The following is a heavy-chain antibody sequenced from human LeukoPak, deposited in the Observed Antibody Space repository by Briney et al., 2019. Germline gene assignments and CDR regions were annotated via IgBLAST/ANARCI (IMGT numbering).Heavy chain of an antibody. CDR1: GFTFSSYW. CDR3: ARERGLWLLDY. D-gene: IGHD5-24*01. J-gene: IGHJ4*02. Sequence: GGSLRLSCEASGFTFSSYWMYWVRQAPGKGLVWVSRINTDGSSTSYADSVKGRFTISRDNAKNTLYLQMNSLRAEDTAVYYCARERGLWLLDYWGQGTLVTVSS. V-gene: IGHV3-74*01. CDR2: INTDGSST.